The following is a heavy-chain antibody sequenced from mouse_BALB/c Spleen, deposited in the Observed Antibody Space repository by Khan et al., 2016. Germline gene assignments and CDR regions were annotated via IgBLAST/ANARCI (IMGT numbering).Heavy chain of an antibody. J-gene: IGHJ3*01. CDR3: AREGLRRGFAY. D-gene: IGHD2-4*01. V-gene: IGHV5-4*02. CDR1: GFTFSDYY. Sequence: EVELVESGGGLVKPGGSLKLSCAASGFTFSDYYMSWVRQTPEKRLEWVATISDGGSYTYYPDSVKGRFTISRDNAKNNLYLQMGSLKSEDTAMYYCAREGLRRGFAYWGQGTLVTVSA. CDR2: ISDGGSYT.